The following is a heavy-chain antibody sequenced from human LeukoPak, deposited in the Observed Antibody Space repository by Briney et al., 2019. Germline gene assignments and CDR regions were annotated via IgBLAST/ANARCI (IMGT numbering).Heavy chain of an antibody. J-gene: IGHJ4*02. CDR1: GFTFSSYS. D-gene: IGHD1-14*01. CDR3: ATETIGRHYDY. Sequence: VGSLRLSCAASGFTFSSYSMNWVRQAPGKGLEWVSSISSSSSYIYYADSVKGRFTISRDNAKNSLYLQMNSLRAEDTAVYYCATETIGRHYDYWGQGTLLTVSS. V-gene: IGHV3-21*01. CDR2: ISSSSSYI.